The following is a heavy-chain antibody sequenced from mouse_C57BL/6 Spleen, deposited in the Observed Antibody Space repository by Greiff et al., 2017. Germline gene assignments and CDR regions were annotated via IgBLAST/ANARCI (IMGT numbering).Heavy chain of an antibody. J-gene: IGHJ1*03. CDR3: ARGNYYGSSYVNFDV. CDR1: GYTFTSYW. V-gene: IGHV1-64*01. Sequence: QVQLQQPGAELVKPGASVKLSCKASGYTFTSYWMHWVKQRPGQGLEWIGMIHPNSGSTNYNEKFKSKATLTVDKSSSTAYMQHSSLTSEDSAVYYGARGNYYGSSYVNFDVWGTGTTVTVSS. D-gene: IGHD1-1*01. CDR2: IHPNSGST.